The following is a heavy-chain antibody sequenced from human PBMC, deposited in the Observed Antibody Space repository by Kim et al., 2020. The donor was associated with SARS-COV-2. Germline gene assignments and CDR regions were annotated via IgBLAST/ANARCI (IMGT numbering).Heavy chain of an antibody. CDR1: GFTFSNAW. D-gene: IGHD5-18*01. CDR2: IKSKTDGGTT. Sequence: GGSLRLSCAASGFTFSNAWMSWVRQAPGKGLEWVGRIKSKTDGGTTDYAAPVKGRFTISRDDSKNTLYLQMNSLKTEDTAVYYCTTDPTWIQLPDAFDIWGQGTMVTVSS. J-gene: IGHJ3*02. CDR3: TTDPTWIQLPDAFDI. V-gene: IGHV3-15*01.